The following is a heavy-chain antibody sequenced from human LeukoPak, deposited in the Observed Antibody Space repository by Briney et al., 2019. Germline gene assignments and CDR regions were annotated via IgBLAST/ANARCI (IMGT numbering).Heavy chain of an antibody. D-gene: IGHD3-16*01. V-gene: IGHV1-46*01. CDR3: ARAGEGGAFDI. CDR1: GYTFTGYY. Sequence: GASVKVSCKASGYTFTGYYLHWVRQAPGQGLEWMGIINPSGGSTSYAQKFQGRVTMTRDMSTSTVYMELSSLRSEDTAVYYCARAGEGGAFDIWGQGTMVTVSS. CDR2: INPSGGST. J-gene: IGHJ3*02.